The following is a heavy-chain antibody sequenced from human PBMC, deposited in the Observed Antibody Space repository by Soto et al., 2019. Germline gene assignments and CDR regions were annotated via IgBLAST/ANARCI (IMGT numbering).Heavy chain of an antibody. D-gene: IGHD6-13*01. CDR2: INPNSGGT. J-gene: IGHJ6*02. CDR1: GYTFTGYY. Sequence: ASVKVSCKASGYTFTGYYMHWVRQAPGQGLEWMGWINPNSGGTNYAQKFQGWVTMTRDTSISTAYMELSRLRSDDTAVYYCARDTAMGIAAAGSVYYYYGMDVWGQGTTVTV. CDR3: ARDTAMGIAAAGSVYYYYGMDV. V-gene: IGHV1-2*04.